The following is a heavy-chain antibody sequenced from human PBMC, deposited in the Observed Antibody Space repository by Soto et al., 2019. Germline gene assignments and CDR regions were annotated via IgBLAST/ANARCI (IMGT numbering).Heavy chain of an antibody. CDR3: ARGQFWYSSSSIPGYYFDY. CDR1: GGSISSYY. V-gene: IGHV4-59*01. CDR2: IYYSGST. D-gene: IGHD6-6*01. J-gene: IGHJ4*02. Sequence: SETLSLTCTVSGGSISSYYWSWIRQPPGKGLEWIGYIYYSGSTNYNPSLKSRVTISVDTSKNQFSLKLSSVTAADTAVYYRARGQFWYSSSSIPGYYFDYWGQGTLVTVSS.